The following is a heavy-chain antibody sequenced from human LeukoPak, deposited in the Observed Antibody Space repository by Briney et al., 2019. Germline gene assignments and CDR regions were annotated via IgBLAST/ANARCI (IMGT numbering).Heavy chain of an antibody. CDR2: IYYSGST. V-gene: IGHV4-59*01. Sequence: SETLSLTCTVSGGSISSYYWSWIWQPPGKGLEWIGYIYYSGSTNYNPSLKSRVTISVDTSKNQFSLKLSSVTAADTAVYYCARAYDFWSGYYSLDPWGQGTLVTVSS. D-gene: IGHD3-3*01. CDR1: GGSISSYY. CDR3: ARAYDFWSGYYSLDP. J-gene: IGHJ5*02.